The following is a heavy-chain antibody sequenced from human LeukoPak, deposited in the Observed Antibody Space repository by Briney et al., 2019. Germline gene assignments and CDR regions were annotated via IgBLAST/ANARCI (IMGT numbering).Heavy chain of an antibody. J-gene: IGHJ4*02. CDR3: ARAGYSYSTGYYFDS. Sequence: PSETLSLTCTVSGGSIGIYYWGWIRLPPGKGLEWIGYIYYTGATYYNPSLKSRVTISLDTSKNQFSLKLSSVTAADAAMYYCARAGYSYSTGYYFDSWGQGALVTVSS. V-gene: IGHV4-59*01. D-gene: IGHD5-18*01. CDR2: IYYTGAT. CDR1: GGSIGIYY.